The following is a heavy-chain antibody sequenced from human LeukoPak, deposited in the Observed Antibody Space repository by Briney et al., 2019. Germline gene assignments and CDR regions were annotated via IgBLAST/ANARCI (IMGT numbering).Heavy chain of an antibody. D-gene: IGHD6-19*01. J-gene: IGHJ4*02. CDR1: GYTFTSYY. CDR3: ARGTPGYSSV. V-gene: IGHV1-46*01. Sequence: ASVKVSCKAFGYTFTSYYVHWVRPAPGQGLEWMGIFNPRDGTNYAQKFQGRVTMTRDTSTSTVYMELSSLRSEDTAVYYCARGTPGYSSVWGQGTLVTVSS. CDR2: FNPRDGT.